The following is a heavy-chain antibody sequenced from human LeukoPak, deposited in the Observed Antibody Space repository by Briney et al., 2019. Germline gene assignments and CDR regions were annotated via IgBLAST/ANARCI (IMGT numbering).Heavy chain of an antibody. Sequence: PSQTLSLTCTVSGDFISGGSYYWSWIRQPAGKGLEWIGRIYTTGSTNYNPSLKSRVIISVDTSKNQFSLKLGSVTAADTAVYYCARGTGRGSDYWGQGTLVTVSS. CDR2: IYTTGST. CDR3: ARGTGRGSDY. D-gene: IGHD1-14*01. J-gene: IGHJ4*02. CDR1: GDFISGGSYY. V-gene: IGHV4-61*02.